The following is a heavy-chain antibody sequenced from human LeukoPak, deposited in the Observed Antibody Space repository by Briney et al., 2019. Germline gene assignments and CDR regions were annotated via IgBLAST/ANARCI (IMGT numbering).Heavy chain of an antibody. Sequence: PGGSLRLSCAASGFTFSSYSMNWVRQAPGKGLEWVSSISSSSSYIYYADSVKSRFTISRDNSKNTLYLQMNSLRAEDTAVYYCARGYSYGASGFDYWGQGTLVTVSS. CDR2: ISSSSSYI. V-gene: IGHV3-21*01. CDR3: ARGYSYGASGFDY. D-gene: IGHD5-18*01. CDR1: GFTFSSYS. J-gene: IGHJ4*02.